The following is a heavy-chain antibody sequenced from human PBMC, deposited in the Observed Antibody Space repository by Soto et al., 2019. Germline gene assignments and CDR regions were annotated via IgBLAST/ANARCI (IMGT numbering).Heavy chain of an antibody. CDR1: GGSISSYY. CDR3: ARVRVEGGSFFRRYYSDY. CDR2: IYTSGST. Sequence: SETLSLTCTVSGGSISSYYWSWIRQPAGKGLEWIGRIYTSGSTNYNPSLKSRVTMSVDTSKNQFSLKLSSVTAADTAVYYCARVRVEGGSFFRRYYSDYWGQGTLVTVSS. V-gene: IGHV4-4*07. D-gene: IGHD1-26*01. J-gene: IGHJ4*02.